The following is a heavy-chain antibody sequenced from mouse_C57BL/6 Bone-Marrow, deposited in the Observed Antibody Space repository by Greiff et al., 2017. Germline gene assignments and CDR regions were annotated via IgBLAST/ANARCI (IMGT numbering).Heavy chain of an antibody. CDR2: IYPRSGNT. Sequence: VKLMESGAELARPGASVKLSCKASGYTFTSYGISWVKQRTGQGLEWIGEIYPRSGNTYYNEKFKGKATLTADKSSSTAYMELRSLTSEDSAVYFCARSDDGYYWYFDVWGTGTTVTVSS. V-gene: IGHV1-81*01. J-gene: IGHJ1*03. CDR3: ARSDDGYYWYFDV. CDR1: GYTFTSYG. D-gene: IGHD2-3*01.